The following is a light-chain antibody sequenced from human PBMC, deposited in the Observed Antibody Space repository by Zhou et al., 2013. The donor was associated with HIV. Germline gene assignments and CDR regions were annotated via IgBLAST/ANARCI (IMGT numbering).Light chain of an antibody. CDR1: QDISNY. V-gene: IGKV1-39*01. J-gene: IGKJ2*01. Sequence: DIQMTQSPSSLSASVGDRVTITCQASQDISNYLNWYQQKPGTAPKLLIYVASSLQSGVPSRFSGSGSGTDFTLTISTLQPEDFATYYCQQSYSTPYTFGQGTKLDIK. CDR3: QQSYSTPYT. CDR2: VAS.